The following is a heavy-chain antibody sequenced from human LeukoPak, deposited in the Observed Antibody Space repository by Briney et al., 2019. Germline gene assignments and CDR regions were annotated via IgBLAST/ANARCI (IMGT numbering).Heavy chain of an antibody. CDR2: IYYSGST. D-gene: IGHD6-19*01. J-gene: IGHJ4*02. CDR1: GGSISSYY. Sequence: KPSETLSLTCTVSGGSISSYYWSWIRQPPGKGLEWIGYIYYSGSTNYNPSLKSRVTISVDTSKNQFSLKLSSVTAADTAVYYCARSPSIAVAGLDYWGQGTLVTVSS. V-gene: IGHV4-59*12. CDR3: ARSPSIAVAGLDY.